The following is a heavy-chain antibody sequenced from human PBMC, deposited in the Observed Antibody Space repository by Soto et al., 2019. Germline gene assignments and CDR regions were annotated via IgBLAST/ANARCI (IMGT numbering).Heavy chain of an antibody. Sequence: QVQLVESGGGVVQPGRSLRLSCAASGFTFSSYAMHWVRQAPGKGLEWVAVISYDGSNKYYADSVKGRFTISRDNSKNTLYLQMNSLRAEDTAVYYCAREGEFFDLWGRGTLVTVSS. CDR1: GFTFSSYA. CDR2: ISYDGSNK. J-gene: IGHJ2*01. CDR3: AREGEFFDL. V-gene: IGHV3-30-3*01. D-gene: IGHD2-21*01.